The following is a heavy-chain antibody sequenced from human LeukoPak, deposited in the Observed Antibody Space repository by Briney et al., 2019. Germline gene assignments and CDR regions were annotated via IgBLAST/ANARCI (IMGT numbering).Heavy chain of an antibody. CDR3: ARGRHILMVTVNFDY. J-gene: IGHJ4*02. CDR2: INPSGGDT. V-gene: IGHV1-46*01. Sequence: ASVKVSCKASGYTFTSYYMHWVRQAPGQGLEWMGIINPSGGDTRYAQSFQGRVTMSGDTSTSTFYMELSSLRSEDTAVYYYARGRHILMVTVNFDYWGQGALVTVSS. CDR1: GYTFTSYY. D-gene: IGHD2-21*02.